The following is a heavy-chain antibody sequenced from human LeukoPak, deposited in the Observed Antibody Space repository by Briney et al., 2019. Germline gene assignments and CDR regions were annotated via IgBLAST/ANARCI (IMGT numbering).Heavy chain of an antibody. CDR1: GGSFSDYY. CDR3: ARGGEGAAFDI. Sequence: SETLSLTCAVYGGSFSDYYWSWIRQPPGKGLEWIGEINHSGSTNYNPSLKSRVTISVDTSKNQFSLKLSSVTAADTAVYYCARGGEGAAFDIWGQGTMVTVSS. D-gene: IGHD2-21*01. V-gene: IGHV4-34*01. J-gene: IGHJ3*02. CDR2: INHSGST.